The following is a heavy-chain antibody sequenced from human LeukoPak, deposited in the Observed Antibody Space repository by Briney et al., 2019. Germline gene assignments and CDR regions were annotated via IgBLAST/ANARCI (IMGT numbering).Heavy chain of an antibody. CDR1: GYTFTSYY. CDR3: ARDKVQTYYYDSSGYYYTLLAFDY. D-gene: IGHD3-22*01. J-gene: IGHJ4*02. CDR2: INPSGGIT. Sequence: ASVKVSCKAPGYTFTSYYMHWVRQAPGQGLEWMGIINPSGGITSYAQKFQSRGTMTTDKSTSTVYMEMSSLRSEDTAVYYCARDKVQTYYYDSSGYYYTLLAFDYWGQGTLVTVSS. V-gene: IGHV1-46*03.